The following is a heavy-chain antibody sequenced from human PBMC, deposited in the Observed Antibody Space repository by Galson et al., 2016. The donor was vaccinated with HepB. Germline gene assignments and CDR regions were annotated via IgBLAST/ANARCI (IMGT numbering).Heavy chain of an antibody. CDR3: ARGFGILVAFDI. J-gene: IGHJ3*02. CDR1: GGSISGGGHS. V-gene: IGHV4-30-2*01. Sequence: TLSLTCGVSGGSISGGGHSWSWIRQPPGKGLEWIGYIYHNGSTYYNPSLKSRVTIPVDRPKSLFSLKLSSVTAAGTAVYYCARGFGILVAFDIWGQGTVVTVSS. CDR2: IYHNGST. D-gene: IGHD1-14*01.